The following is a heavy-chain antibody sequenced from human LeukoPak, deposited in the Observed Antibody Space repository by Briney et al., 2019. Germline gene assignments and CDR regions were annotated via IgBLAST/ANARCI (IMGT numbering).Heavy chain of an antibody. CDR2: IYSGGRT. J-gene: IGHJ4*02. CDR3: ARESNSGYYLSY. V-gene: IGHV3-66*01. CDR1: GFTVSSNY. Sequence: PGGSLRFSCAASGFTVSSNYMSWVRQAPGKGLEWVSVIYSGGRTYYADSVKGRFTISRDNSKNTLYLQMNSLRAEDTAVYYCARESNSGYYLSYWGQGTLVTVSS. D-gene: IGHD3-22*01.